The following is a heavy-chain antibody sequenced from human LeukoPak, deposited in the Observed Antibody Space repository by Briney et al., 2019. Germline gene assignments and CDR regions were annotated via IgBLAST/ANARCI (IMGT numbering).Heavy chain of an antibody. D-gene: IGHD3-3*01. V-gene: IGHV3-23*01. CDR3: PPIPILGVAYFDY. J-gene: IGHJ4*02. CDR1: GFTFSSYA. Sequence: GGSLRLSCAASGFTFSSYAMSWVRQAPGKGLEWVSAISGSGGSTYYADSVKGRFTISRDNSKNTLYLQMNSLRAEDRAVYYFPPIPILGVAYFDYGGQGPLFTVSS. CDR2: ISGSGGST.